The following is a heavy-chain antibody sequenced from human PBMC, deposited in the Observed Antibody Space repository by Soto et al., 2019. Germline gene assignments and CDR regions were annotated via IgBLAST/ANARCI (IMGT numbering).Heavy chain of an antibody. CDR3: AKEGNGGSSLDS. V-gene: IGHV3-43*01. D-gene: IGHD2-15*01. CDR2: ISWDGGSI. Sequence: GGSLRLSCEASGFKFDDYMMHWVRQDPGKGLEWISLISWDGGSIDYADSIKGRFTVSRDNSKTSLYLHMHSLTSDDTSFYFCAKEGNGGSSLDSWGQGTLVTVSS. J-gene: IGHJ5*01. CDR1: GFKFDDYM.